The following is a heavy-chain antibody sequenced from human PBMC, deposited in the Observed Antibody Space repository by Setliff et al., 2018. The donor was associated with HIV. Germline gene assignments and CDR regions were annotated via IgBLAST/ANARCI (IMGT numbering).Heavy chain of an antibody. V-gene: IGHV4-4*09. D-gene: IGHD3-3*01. CDR3: ARHANYDFWSGY. CDR2: IYTSGST. CDR1: GFTVSSNY. J-gene: IGHJ3*01. Sequence: PGGSLRLSCAASGFTVSSNYMSWVRQAPGKGLEWIGYIYTSGSTNYNPSLKTRVTISIDTSKKQVSLKLSSVTAADTAVYYCARHANYDFWSGYWGQGTMVTVSS.